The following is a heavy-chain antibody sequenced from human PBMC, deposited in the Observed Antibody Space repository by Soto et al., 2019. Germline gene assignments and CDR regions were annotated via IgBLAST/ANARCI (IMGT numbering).Heavy chain of an antibody. D-gene: IGHD6-13*01. J-gene: IGHJ4*02. CDR2: INSDGSST. Sequence: GGSLRLSCAASGFTFSSYWMHWVRQAPGKGLVWVSRINSDGSSTSYADSVKGRFTISRDNAKNTLYLQMNSLRAEDTAVYYCASLGGAAAGLFDYWGQGTLVTVSS. CDR1: GFTFSSYW. CDR3: ASLGGAAAGLFDY. V-gene: IGHV3-74*01.